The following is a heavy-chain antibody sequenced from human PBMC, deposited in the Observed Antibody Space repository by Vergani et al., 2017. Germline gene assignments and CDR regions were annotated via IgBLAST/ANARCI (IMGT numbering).Heavy chain of an antibody. J-gene: IGHJ4*02. V-gene: IGHV1-2*02. D-gene: IGHD2-2*01. CDR1: GYTFTGYY. CDR2: INPNSGGT. Sequence: QVQLVQSGAEVKKPGASVKVSCKASGYTFTGYYMHWVRQAPGQGLEWMGWINPNSGGTNYAQKFQGRVTMTRDTSISTAYMGLSRLRSDDTAVYYCAREPEDCSSTSCHDYWGQGTLVTVSS. CDR3: AREPEDCSSTSCHDY.